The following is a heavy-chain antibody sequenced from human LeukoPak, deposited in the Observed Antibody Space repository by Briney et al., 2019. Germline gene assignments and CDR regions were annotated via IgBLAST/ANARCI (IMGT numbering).Heavy chain of an antibody. Sequence: ASVKVSCKASGYTFTGYYMHWVRQAPGQGLEWMGWINPNSGGTNYAQEFQGRVTMTRDTSISTAYMELSRLRSDDTAVYYCARAYPHYYGSGSYDYYFDYWGQGTLVTVSS. D-gene: IGHD3-10*01. CDR2: INPNSGGT. CDR1: GYTFTGYY. V-gene: IGHV1-2*02. CDR3: ARAYPHYYGSGSYDYYFDY. J-gene: IGHJ4*02.